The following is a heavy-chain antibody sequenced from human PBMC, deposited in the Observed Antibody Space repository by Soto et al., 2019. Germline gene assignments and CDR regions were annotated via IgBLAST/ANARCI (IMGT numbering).Heavy chain of an antibody. CDR2: ISSTSSNI. CDR3: ARSPRLPGLLRGGMDV. Sequence: EVSLVESGGGLVKPGGSLRLSCAASGFTFSSFSMNWVRQAPGKGLEWVSSISSTSSNIYHADSLKGRSTSSRDNAQNSVYLQMNSLRAEDTAVYYCARSPRLPGLLRGGMDVWGQGTTVIVAS. D-gene: IGHD3-16*01. J-gene: IGHJ6*02. CDR1: GFTFSSFS. V-gene: IGHV3-21*01.